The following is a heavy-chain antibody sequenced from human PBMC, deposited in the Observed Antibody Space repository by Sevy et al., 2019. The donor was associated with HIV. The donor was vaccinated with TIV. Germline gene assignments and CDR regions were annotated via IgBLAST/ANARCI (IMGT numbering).Heavy chain of an antibody. CDR2: IKSKTDGGTT. Sequence: GGSLRLSCAASGFTFSNAWMSWVRQAPGKGLEWVGRIKSKTDGGTTDYVAPVKGRFTISRDDSKNTLFLQMNSLKTEDTAVYYCSTDPSIVLLVTDGMDVWGQGTTVTVSS. V-gene: IGHV3-15*01. CDR1: GFTFSNAW. J-gene: IGHJ6*02. CDR3: STDPSIVLLVTDGMDV. D-gene: IGHD2-8*02.